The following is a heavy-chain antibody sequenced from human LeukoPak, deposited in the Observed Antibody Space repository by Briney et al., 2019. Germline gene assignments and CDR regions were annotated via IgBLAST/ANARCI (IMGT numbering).Heavy chain of an antibody. Sequence: SVKVSCKASGGTFSSYAISWVRQDPGQGLEGMGGIIPIFGTANYAQKFQGRVTITADKSTSTAYMELSSLRSEDTAVYYCASPARIAAAGAHFDYWGQGTLVTVSS. CDR3: ASPARIAAAGAHFDY. CDR1: GGTFSSYA. J-gene: IGHJ4*02. D-gene: IGHD6-13*01. CDR2: IIPIFGTA. V-gene: IGHV1-69*06.